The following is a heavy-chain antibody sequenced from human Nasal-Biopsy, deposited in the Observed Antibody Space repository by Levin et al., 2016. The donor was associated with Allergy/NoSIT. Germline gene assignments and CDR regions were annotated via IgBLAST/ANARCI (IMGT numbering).Heavy chain of an antibody. V-gene: IGHV3-21*01. CDR3: SRGDWGGDY. CDR2: ITSSSSYM. CDR1: GFSFSSYS. D-gene: IGHD7-27*01. Sequence: GESLKISCAASGFSFSSYSMNWVRQAPGKGLEWVSSITSSSSYMYYADSVKGRFTISRDNARNSLYLQMSGLRAEDTAVYYCSRGDWGGDYWGQGALVTVSS. J-gene: IGHJ4*02.